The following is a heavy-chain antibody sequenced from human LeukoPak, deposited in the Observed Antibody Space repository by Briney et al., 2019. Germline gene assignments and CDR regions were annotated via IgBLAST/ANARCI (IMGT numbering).Heavy chain of an antibody. CDR2: INTNTGNP. CDR3: ARENTRYSYGYHDYYYYMDV. D-gene: IGHD5-18*01. CDR1: GYTFTSYA. J-gene: IGHJ6*03. V-gene: IGHV7-4-1*02. Sequence: ASVKVSCKASGYTFTSYAMNWVRQAPGQGLEWMGWINTNTGNPTYAQGFTGRFVFSLDTSVSTAYLQISSLKAEDTAVYHCARENTRYSYGYHDYYYYMDVWGKGTTVTVSS.